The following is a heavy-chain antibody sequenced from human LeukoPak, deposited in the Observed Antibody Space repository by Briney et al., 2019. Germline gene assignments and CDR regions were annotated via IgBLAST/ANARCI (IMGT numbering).Heavy chain of an antibody. J-gene: IGHJ4*02. CDR2: ISYDGSNK. CDR3: ADLEWEQPDY. V-gene: IGHV3-30*03. CDR1: GFAFSSYS. Sequence: QPGGSLRLSCAASGFAFSSYSMNWVRQAPGKGLEWVAVISYDGSNKYYADSVKGRFTISRDNSKNTLYLQMNSLRAEDTAVYYCADLEWEQPDYWGQGTLVTVSS. D-gene: IGHD1-26*01.